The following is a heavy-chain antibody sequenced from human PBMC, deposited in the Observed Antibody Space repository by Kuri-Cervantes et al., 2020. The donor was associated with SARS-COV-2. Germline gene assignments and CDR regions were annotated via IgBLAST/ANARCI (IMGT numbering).Heavy chain of an antibody. J-gene: IGHJ4*02. CDR2: INHSGST. V-gene: IGHV4-34*01. D-gene: IGHD1-26*01. CDR1: GGSFSGYY. Sequence: ESLKISCAVYGGSFSGYYWSWIRQPPGKGLEWIGEINHSGSTNYNPSLKSRVTISVDTSKNQFSLKLSSVTAADTAVYYCARHPELLARFFDYWGQGTLVTVSS. CDR3: ARHPELLARFFDY.